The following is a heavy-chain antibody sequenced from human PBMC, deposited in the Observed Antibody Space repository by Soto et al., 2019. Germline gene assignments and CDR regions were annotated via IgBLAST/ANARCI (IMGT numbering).Heavy chain of an antibody. CDR1: GGSFSAYF. Sequence: ASETLSLTCAVYGGSFSAYFWSWIRQPPGKGLEWIGEINHSGSTNYNPSLKSRVTISLDTSKSHFSLELSSVSAADTAIYYCARERRVVGGYSSSWYDYFDYWGQGTPVTVSS. J-gene: IGHJ4*02. V-gene: IGHV4-34*01. CDR3: ARERRVVGGYSSSWYDYFDY. CDR2: INHSGST. D-gene: IGHD6-13*01.